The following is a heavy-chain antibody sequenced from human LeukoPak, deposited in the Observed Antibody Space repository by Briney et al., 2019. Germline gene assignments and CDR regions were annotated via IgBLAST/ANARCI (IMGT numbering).Heavy chain of an antibody. CDR2: IYYSGSS. J-gene: IGHJ4*02. CDR3: ARNRDGYNSFDY. D-gene: IGHD5-24*01. Sequence: SETLSLTCTVSGASISSGDYLWSWIRQHPGKGLEWIGYIYYSGSSYYNPSLRSRVTISVDTSKNHFSLKLSSVTAADTAVYYCARNRDGYNSFDYWGQGTLVTVSS. V-gene: IGHV4-31*03. CDR1: GASISSGDYL.